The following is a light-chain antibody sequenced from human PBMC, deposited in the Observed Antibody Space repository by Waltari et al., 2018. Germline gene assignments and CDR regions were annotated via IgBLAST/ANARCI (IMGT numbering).Light chain of an antibody. CDR2: DAS. V-gene: IGKV3-11*01. Sequence: EIVLTQSPATLSSSPGERATLTCRASRRVSSYLAWYQQKPGQAPRLLIYDASNRATGIPARFSGSGSGTDFTLTISSLEPEDFAVYYCQQRSNWPPTFGQGTRLEIK. CDR1: RRVSSY. J-gene: IGKJ5*01. CDR3: QQRSNWPPT.